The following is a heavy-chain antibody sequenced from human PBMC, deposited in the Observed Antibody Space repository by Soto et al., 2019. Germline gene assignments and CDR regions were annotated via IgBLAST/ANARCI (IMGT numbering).Heavy chain of an antibody. J-gene: IGHJ3*02. D-gene: IGHD3-3*02. Sequence: SETLSLTCTVSGDSISSSNSHWGWTRQPPGKGLEYIGSVYYGGAIFYSGNIYYNPSLKSRFTISVDTSKNQFSLRLSSVTAADTGVYYCVRYDRINMKPYSPEGFNIWGQGTVLTV. CDR1: GDSISSSNSH. V-gene: IGHV4-39*01. CDR2: VYYGGAIFYSGNI. CDR3: VRYDRINMKPYSPEGFNI.